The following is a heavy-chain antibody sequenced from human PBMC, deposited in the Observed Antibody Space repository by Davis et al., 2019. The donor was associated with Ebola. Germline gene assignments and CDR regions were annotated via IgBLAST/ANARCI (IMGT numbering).Heavy chain of an antibody. CDR1: GFTFSAYS. D-gene: IGHD6-25*01. Sequence: PGGSLRLSCAASGFTFSAYSMNWVRQAPGKGLEWVSYISDSSTTIYYADSVKGRFTISRDNSKNMLYLQMDSLRTEDTAVYFCGRSRGRSGPFDYWGQGTLVTVSS. CDR3: GRSRGRSGPFDY. V-gene: IGHV3-48*01. CDR2: ISDSSTTI. J-gene: IGHJ4*02.